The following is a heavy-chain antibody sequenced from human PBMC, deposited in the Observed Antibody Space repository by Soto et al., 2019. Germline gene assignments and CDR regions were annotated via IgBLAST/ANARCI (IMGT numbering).Heavy chain of an antibody. Sequence: PGGSLRLSCTASGFTFGDYAMSWFRQAPGKGLEWVGFIRSKAYGGTTEYAASVKGRFTISRDDSKSIAYLQMNSLKTEDTAVYYCTRVGELGDYLPSYYYYYGMDVWGQGTTVTVSS. CDR2: IRSKAYGGTT. CDR1: GFTFGDYA. D-gene: IGHD4-17*01. CDR3: TRVGELGDYLPSYYYYYGMDV. V-gene: IGHV3-49*03. J-gene: IGHJ6*02.